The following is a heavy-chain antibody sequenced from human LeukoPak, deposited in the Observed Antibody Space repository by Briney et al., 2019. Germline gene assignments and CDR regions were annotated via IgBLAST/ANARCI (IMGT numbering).Heavy chain of an antibody. D-gene: IGHD5-18*01. CDR2: IYYSGST. Sequence: SETLSLTCTVSGGSISSYYWSWIRQPPGKGLEWIGYIYYSGSTNYNPSLKSRVTISVDTSKNQFSLKLSSVTAADTAVYYCARCGYSYGSEFDYWGQGTMVTVSS. V-gene: IGHV4-59*01. J-gene: IGHJ4*02. CDR3: ARCGYSYGSEFDY. CDR1: GGSISSYY.